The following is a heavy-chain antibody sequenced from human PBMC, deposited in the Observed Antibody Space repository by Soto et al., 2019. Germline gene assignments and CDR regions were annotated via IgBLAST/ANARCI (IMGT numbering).Heavy chain of an antibody. CDR1: GDXVSSKSAA. CDR3: ARTTSVFDY. V-gene: IGHV6-1*01. Sequence: QXLSITCAISGDXVSSKSAAWNWIRQSPSRGLEWLGRTYYRSRWYNEYAVSVKSRITINPETSKNQFYMQMNSVTPEDTAVYYCARTTSVFDYWGQGTQGTVSS. CDR2: TYYRSRWYN. D-gene: IGHD1-1*01. J-gene: IGHJ4*02.